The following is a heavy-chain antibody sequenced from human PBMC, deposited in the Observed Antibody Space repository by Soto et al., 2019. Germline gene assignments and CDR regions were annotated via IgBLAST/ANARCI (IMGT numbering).Heavy chain of an antibody. Sequence: ASVKVSCKASGYTFISYAMHWVRQAPGQRLEWMGWINAGNGNTKYSQKFQGRVTITRDTSASTACMELSSLRSEDTALYYCARDKYNDFWSGYSDFDYWGQGTLVTVSS. D-gene: IGHD3-3*01. CDR1: GYTFISYA. CDR3: ARDKYNDFWSGYSDFDY. CDR2: INAGNGNT. V-gene: IGHV1-3*01. J-gene: IGHJ4*02.